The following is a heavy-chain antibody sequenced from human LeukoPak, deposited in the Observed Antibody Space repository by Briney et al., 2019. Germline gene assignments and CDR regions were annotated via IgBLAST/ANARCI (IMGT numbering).Heavy chain of an antibody. CDR2: ISYDGSNQ. Sequence: GGSLRLSCAASGFTFSNFAMHWVRQAPGKGLEWVAIISYDGSNQYYPDSVKGRFTISRDSSQNTLYLQMNSLRAEDTAVYYCARELTGYWQQYWGQGTLVTVSS. CDR1: GFTFSNFA. D-gene: IGHD3-9*01. J-gene: IGHJ4*02. CDR3: ARELTGYWQQY. V-gene: IGHV3-30*04.